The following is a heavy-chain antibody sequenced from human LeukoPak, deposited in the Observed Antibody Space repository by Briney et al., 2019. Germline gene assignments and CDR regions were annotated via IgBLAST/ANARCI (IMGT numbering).Heavy chain of an antibody. V-gene: IGHV4-34*01. Sequence: SETLSLTCAVYGGSFSGYYWSWIRQPPGKGLEWIGEINHSGSTNYNPSLKSRVTISVDTSKNQFSLKLSSMTAADTAVYYCARKVTYYDFWSGYFSGNWFDPWGQGTLVTVSS. J-gene: IGHJ5*02. D-gene: IGHD3-3*01. CDR1: GGSFSGYY. CDR2: INHSGST. CDR3: ARKVTYYDFWSGYFSGNWFDP.